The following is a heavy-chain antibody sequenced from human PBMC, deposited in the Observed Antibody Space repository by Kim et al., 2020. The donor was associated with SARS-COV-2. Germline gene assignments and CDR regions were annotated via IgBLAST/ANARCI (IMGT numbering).Heavy chain of an antibody. J-gene: IGHJ3*02. Sequence: GGSLRLSCAASGFTFSSYAMHWVRQAPGKGLEWVAVISYDGSNKYYADSVKGRFTISRDNSKNTLYLQMNSLRAEDTAVYYCARGLTDIVVVPAASYNDAFDIWGQGTMVTVSS. V-gene: IGHV3-30-3*01. D-gene: IGHD2-2*01. CDR1: GFTFSSYA. CDR2: ISYDGSNK. CDR3: ARGLTDIVVVPAASYNDAFDI.